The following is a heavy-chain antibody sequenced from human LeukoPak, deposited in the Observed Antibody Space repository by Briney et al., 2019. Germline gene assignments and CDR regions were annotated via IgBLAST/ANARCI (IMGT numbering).Heavy chain of an antibody. CDR3: ARGLTYGFGAF. CDR1: GYIFNNYD. D-gene: IGHD3-10*01. CDR2: MNPNSGNA. V-gene: IGHV1-8*03. Sequence: ASVKVSCKASGYIFNNYDINWVRQATGQGLEWMGWMNPNSGNAGYAEKFQGRVTITRNTSINTAYMEMSSLKSEDTAVYYCARGLTYGFGAFWGQGTLVTVSS. J-gene: IGHJ4*02.